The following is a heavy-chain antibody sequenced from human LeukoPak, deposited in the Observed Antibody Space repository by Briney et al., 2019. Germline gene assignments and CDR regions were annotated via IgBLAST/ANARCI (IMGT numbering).Heavy chain of an antibody. V-gene: IGHV4-61*02. J-gene: IGHJ6*02. Sequence: PSETLSLTCTVSGGSISSGSYYWSWIRQPAGKGLEWIGRIYTSGSTNYNPSLKSRVTISVDTSKNQFSLKLSSVTAADTAVYYCARAKSEWLLYGMDVWGQGTTVTVS. CDR2: IYTSGST. D-gene: IGHD3-3*01. CDR1: GGSISSGSYY. CDR3: ARAKSEWLLYGMDV.